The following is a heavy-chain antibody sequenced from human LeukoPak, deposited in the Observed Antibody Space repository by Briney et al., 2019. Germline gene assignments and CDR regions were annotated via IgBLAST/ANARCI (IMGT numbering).Heavy chain of an antibody. CDR3: ARRSSPRYCSGGSCSDT. CDR1: GGSISSSSYY. Sequence: PSETLSLTCNVSGGSISSSSYYWGWIRQPPGKGLEWIGTIYYSGSTYYNPSLESRVTISVDTSKNQFSLKLSSVTAADTAVYYCARRSSPRYCSGGSCSDTWGQGTLVTVSS. V-gene: IGHV4-39*01. D-gene: IGHD2-15*01. CDR2: IYYSGST. J-gene: IGHJ5*02.